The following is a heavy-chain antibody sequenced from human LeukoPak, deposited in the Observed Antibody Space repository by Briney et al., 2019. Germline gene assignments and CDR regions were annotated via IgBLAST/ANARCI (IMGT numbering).Heavy chain of an antibody. Sequence: PGGSLRLSCAASGFTFDDYGMSWVRQAPGKGLEWVSGINWNGGSTGYADSVKGRFTISRDNAKNSLYLQMNSLRAEDTALYYCARARGYYYGSGSYRGDLDYWGQGTLVTVSS. CDR1: GFTFDDYG. J-gene: IGHJ4*02. D-gene: IGHD3-10*01. CDR2: INWNGGST. CDR3: ARARGYYYGSGSYRGDLDY. V-gene: IGHV3-20*04.